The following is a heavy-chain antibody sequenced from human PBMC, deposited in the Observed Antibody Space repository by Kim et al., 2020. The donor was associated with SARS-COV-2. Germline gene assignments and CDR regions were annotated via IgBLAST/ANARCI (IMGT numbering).Heavy chain of an antibody. CDR3: AREGTRYFDL. D-gene: IGHD1-7*01. Sequence: IYDADSVKGRYTRSRDNAKNSLYLQMNSLRAEDTAVYYCAREGTRYFDLWGRGTLVTVSS. V-gene: IGHV3-48*03. CDR2: I. J-gene: IGHJ2*01.